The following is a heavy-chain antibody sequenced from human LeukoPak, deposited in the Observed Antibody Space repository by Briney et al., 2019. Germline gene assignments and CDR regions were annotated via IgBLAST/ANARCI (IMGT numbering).Heavy chain of an antibody. Sequence: SETLSLTCTVSGGSISSHYWSWIRQPPGKGLEWVGYLYYSGSTNYNPSLKSRVTISVDTSKNQFYLKLSSVTAADTAVYYCARQAGTTLPFDYWGQGTLVTVSS. CDR1: GGSISSHY. V-gene: IGHV4-59*11. CDR2: LYYSGST. J-gene: IGHJ4*02. CDR3: ARQAGTTLPFDY. D-gene: IGHD1-7*01.